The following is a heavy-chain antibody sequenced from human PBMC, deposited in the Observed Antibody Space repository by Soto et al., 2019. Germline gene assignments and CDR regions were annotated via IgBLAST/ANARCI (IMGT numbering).Heavy chain of an antibody. V-gene: IGHV4-30-2*01. D-gene: IGHD3-9*01. CDR2: IYHSGST. CDR3: AREWGRYFDWLPGDAFDI. Sequence: SETLSLTCAVSGGSISSVGYSWSWIRQPPGKGLEWIGYIYHSGSTYYNPSLKSRVTISVDTSKNQFSLKLSSVTAADTAVYYCAREWGRYFDWLPGDAFDIWGQGTMVTVSS. CDR1: GGSISSVGYS. J-gene: IGHJ3*02.